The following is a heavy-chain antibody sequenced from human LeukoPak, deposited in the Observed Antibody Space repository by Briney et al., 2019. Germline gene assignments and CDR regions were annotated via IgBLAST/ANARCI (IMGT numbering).Heavy chain of an antibody. J-gene: IGHJ4*02. V-gene: IGHV4-34*01. D-gene: IGHD2-2*01. CDR3: ARARPTKYCSSTSCFIDY. CDR2: INHSGST. Sequence: SETLSPTCAVYGGSFSGYYWSWIRQPPGKGLEWIGEINHSGSTNYNPSLKSRVTISVDTSKNQFSLKLSSVTAADTAVYYCARARPTKYCSSTSCFIDYWGQGTLVTVSS. CDR1: GGSFSGYY.